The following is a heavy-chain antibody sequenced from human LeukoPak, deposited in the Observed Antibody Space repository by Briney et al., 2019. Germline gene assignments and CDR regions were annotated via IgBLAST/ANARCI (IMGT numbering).Heavy chain of an antibody. V-gene: IGHV5-51*01. D-gene: IGHD2-15*01. CDR3: ARVGPPDRYCSGGSCYSPPFDY. Sequence: GEHLKISCKGSGYSFTSYWIGWVRQMPGKGMEWMGIIYPGDSDTRYSPSFQGQVTISADKSISTAYLQWSSLKASDTAMYYCARVGPPDRYCSGGSCYSPPFDYWGQGTLVTVSS. CDR1: GYSFTSYW. J-gene: IGHJ4*02. CDR2: IYPGDSDT.